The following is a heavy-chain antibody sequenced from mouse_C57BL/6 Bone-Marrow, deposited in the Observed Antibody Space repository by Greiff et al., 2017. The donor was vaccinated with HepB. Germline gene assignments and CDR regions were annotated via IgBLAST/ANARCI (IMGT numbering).Heavy chain of an antibody. D-gene: IGHD1-1*01. Sequence: EVQVEESGGGLVQPGGSMKLSCAASGFTFSDAWMDWVRQSPEKGLEWVAEIRNKANNHTTYYAESGKGRFTISRDDSTSSVYLQMNSLRAEDTGIYYCTPLTTVVATNNWYFDGWGTGTTVTVSS. CDR2: IRNKANNHTT. J-gene: IGHJ1*03. CDR1: GFTFSDAW. CDR3: TPLTTVVATNNWYFDG. V-gene: IGHV6-6*01.